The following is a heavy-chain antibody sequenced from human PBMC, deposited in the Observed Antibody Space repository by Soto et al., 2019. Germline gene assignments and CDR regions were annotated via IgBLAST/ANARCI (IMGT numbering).Heavy chain of an antibody. J-gene: IGHJ6*02. CDR2: IIPIFGTA. CDR1: GGTFSSYA. D-gene: IGHD2-8*02. V-gene: IGHV1-69*12. CDR3: ARGRSGDYYYGMDV. Sequence: QVQLVQSGAEVKKPGSSVKVSCKASGGTFSSYAISWVRQAPGQGLEWMGGIIPIFGTANYAQKFQGRVTITADESTSTPYMELSSLRSEDTAVYYCARGRSGDYYYGMDVWGQGTTVTVSS.